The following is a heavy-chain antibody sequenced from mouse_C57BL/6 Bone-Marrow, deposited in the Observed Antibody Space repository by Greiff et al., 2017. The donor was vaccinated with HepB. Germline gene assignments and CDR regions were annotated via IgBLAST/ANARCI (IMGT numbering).Heavy chain of an antibody. J-gene: IGHJ3*01. CDR3: SREGGAGTRETY. Sequence: EVNLVESGGGLVKPGGSLKLSCAASGFTFSSYAMYWVRQTPEKGLAWVATISYGGSYTYYPDNVKGRFTISRDNAKNNLYLQMSHLKSEDTAMYYGSREGGAGTRETYWGQGTLVTVSA. CDR1: GFTFSSYA. CDR2: ISYGGSYT. D-gene: IGHD4-1*01. V-gene: IGHV5-4*03.